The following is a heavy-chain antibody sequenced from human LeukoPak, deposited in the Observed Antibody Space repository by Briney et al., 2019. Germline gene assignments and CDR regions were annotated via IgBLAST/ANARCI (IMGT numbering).Heavy chain of an antibody. CDR2: ISGSGDNT. D-gene: IGHD3-22*01. Sequence: GGSLRLSCAVSGFTFSSYAMSWVRQAPGRGLEWVSVISGSGDNTYYADSVRGRFTISRDNSKNTLYLQMNSLRAEDTGVYFCGKDRDSSSYYHDAFDMWGQGTTVTVSS. CDR1: GFTFSSYA. CDR3: GKDRDSSSYYHDAFDM. J-gene: IGHJ3*02. V-gene: IGHV3-23*01.